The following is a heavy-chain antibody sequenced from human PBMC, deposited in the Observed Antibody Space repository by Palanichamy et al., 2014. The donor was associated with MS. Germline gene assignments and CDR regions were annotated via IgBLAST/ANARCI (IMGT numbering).Heavy chain of an antibody. D-gene: IGHD3-22*01. CDR2: INSGSSPI. CDR3: ARAADDYDSSVDY. J-gene: IGHJ4*02. V-gene: IGHV3-48*01. Sequence: EVQLVEVWGRLGTAWGSLRLSCEASGFTFSSYGFKWVRQAPGKGLEWVSYINSGSSPIYYADSVKGRFTISRDNAKNSLYMRLNSLRAEDTAVYYCARAADDYDSSVDYWGQGTLVTVSS. CDR1: GFTFSSYG.